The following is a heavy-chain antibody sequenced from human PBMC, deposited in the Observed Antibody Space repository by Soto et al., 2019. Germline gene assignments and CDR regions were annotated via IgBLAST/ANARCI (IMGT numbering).Heavy chain of an antibody. D-gene: IGHD4-4*01. V-gene: IGHV3-23*01. J-gene: IGHJ4*02. CDR1: GFTFSSYA. CDR3: AKDDYNFDY. Sequence: GESLKISCAASGFTFSSYAMSWVRQAPGKGLEWVSAISGSGGSTYYADSVKGRFTISRDNSKNTLYLQMNSLRAEDTAVYYCAKDDYNFDYWGQGTLVTVSS. CDR2: ISGSGGST.